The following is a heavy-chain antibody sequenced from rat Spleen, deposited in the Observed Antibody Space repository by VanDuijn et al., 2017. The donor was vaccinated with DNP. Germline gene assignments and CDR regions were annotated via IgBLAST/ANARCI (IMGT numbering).Heavy chain of an antibody. V-gene: IGHV5-27*01. CDR1: GFNFNYSG. CDR3: TTEGAILRCGATWFAY. J-gene: IGHJ3*01. CDR2: ISPSGTNS. Sequence: EVQLVESGGSLVQPGRSLQLSCVASGFNFNYSGLAWVRQAPRKGLEWVASISPSGTNSYYRDSLKGRFTISRDNAKSTLYLPMDSRRSEDTATYYCTTEGAILRCGATWFAYWGPGTLVTVSS. D-gene: IGHD1-2*01.